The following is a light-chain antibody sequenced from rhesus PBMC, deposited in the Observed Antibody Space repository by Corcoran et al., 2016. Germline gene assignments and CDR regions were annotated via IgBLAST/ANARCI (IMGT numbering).Light chain of an antibody. CDR3: QHGFGIPLT. Sequence: DIQMIQSPSSLSASVGDRVTITCQASQGSSNNLAWYQQKSGKVPKLLIYAASRLQSGVPSRFGGTGSGTDFTLTFNNLQHVDFTTYYCQHGFGIPLTFGGGTKVGIK. J-gene: IGKJ4*01. CDR1: QGSSNN. CDR2: AAS. V-gene: IGKV1S17*01.